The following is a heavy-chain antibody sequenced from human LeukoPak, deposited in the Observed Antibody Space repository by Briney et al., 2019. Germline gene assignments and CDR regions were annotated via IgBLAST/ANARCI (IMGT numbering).Heavy chain of an antibody. CDR1: GFTFSSYS. Sequence: GGSLRLSCAASGFTFSSYSMNWVRQAPGKGLEWVSGISGSGDNTNYADSVKGRFTISRDNSKNTLSLQMSSLRAEDTAVYYCAREFALYFFGSERGWGQGTLVTVSS. J-gene: IGHJ4*02. CDR3: AREFALYFFGSERG. CDR2: ISGSGDNT. D-gene: IGHD3-10*01. V-gene: IGHV3-23*01.